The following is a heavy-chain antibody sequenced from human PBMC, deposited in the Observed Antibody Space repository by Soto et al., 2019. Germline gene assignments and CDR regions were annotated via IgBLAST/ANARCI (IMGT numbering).Heavy chain of an antibody. D-gene: IGHD6-13*01. V-gene: IGHV1-69*06. CDR1: GDTFSSYA. Sequence: QVQSVQSGAEVKKPGSSVTVSCKASGDTFSSYAISWVRQAPGQGLEWMGKIIPIFATATYEQKFQGRVTITADTSTSTVYMELSSLRSEDTAVYYCARDSSSWDSHNWFDPWGQGTLVTVSS. CDR2: IIPIFATA. J-gene: IGHJ5*02. CDR3: ARDSSSWDSHNWFDP.